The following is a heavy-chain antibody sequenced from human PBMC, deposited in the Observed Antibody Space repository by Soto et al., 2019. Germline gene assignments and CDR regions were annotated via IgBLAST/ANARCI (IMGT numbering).Heavy chain of an antibody. D-gene: IGHD1-1*01. CDR3: ARTLYKALNWLGP. J-gene: IGHJ5*02. V-gene: IGHV4-39*01. Sequence: PSETLSLTCTVSGGSISSSNYYWGWIRQPPGKGLEWIGSMYYSGSTYYNPSLKSRATMSVDTSKNQFSLKLSSVTAADTAVYYCARTLYKALNWLGPWGQGTPVTVSS. CDR1: GGSISSSNYY. CDR2: MYYSGST.